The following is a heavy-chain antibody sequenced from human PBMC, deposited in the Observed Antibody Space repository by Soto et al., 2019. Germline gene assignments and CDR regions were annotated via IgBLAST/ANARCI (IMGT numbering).Heavy chain of an antibody. D-gene: IGHD3-22*01. CDR3: ARQYDSSYNWFDP. V-gene: IGHV4-39*01. CDR2: THYGGRT. J-gene: IGHJ5*02. Sequence: SETLSLTCTVSGGSISSSTYYWGWIRQPPGKGLEWIGSTHYGGRTDYNPSLKSRVTISVDTSKNHLSLKLTYATAADTAVYYCARQYDSSYNWFDPWGQGTLVTVSS. CDR1: GGSISSSTYY.